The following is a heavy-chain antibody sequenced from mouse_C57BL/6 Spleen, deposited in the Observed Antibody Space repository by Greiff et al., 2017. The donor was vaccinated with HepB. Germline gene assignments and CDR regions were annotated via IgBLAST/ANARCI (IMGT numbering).Heavy chain of an antibody. J-gene: IGHJ3*01. V-gene: IGHV5-4*03. D-gene: IGHD1-1*01. CDR2: ISDGGSYT. CDR1: GFTFSSYA. Sequence: EVNLVESGGGLVKPGGSLKLSCAASGFTFSSYAMSWVRQTPEKRLEWVATISDGGSYTYYPDNVKGRFTISRDNAKNNLYLQMSHLKSEDTAMYYCARGAYYYGSRDFAYWGQGTLVTVSA. CDR3: ARGAYYYGSRDFAY.